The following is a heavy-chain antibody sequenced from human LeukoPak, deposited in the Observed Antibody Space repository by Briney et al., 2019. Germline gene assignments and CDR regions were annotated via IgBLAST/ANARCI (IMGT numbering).Heavy chain of an antibody. CDR2: LYYTRPT. V-gene: IGHV4-39*01. CDR1: GGSISSSSYY. Sequence: SETLSLTCTVSGGSISSSSYYWGWLRQPPGKGLEWIGILYYTRPTHYTPPLKSRVTISVDTSKNQFSLNLTSVTAADTAVYYCARSLTDYSSGWYFDSWGQGTLVTVYS. J-gene: IGHJ4*02. CDR3: ARSLTDYSSGWYFDS. D-gene: IGHD6-19*01.